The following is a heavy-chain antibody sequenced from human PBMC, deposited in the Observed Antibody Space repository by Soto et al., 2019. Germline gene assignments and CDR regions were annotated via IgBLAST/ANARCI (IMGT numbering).Heavy chain of an antibody. D-gene: IGHD3-3*01. V-gene: IGHV4-31*03. CDR2: IYYSGST. Sequence: QVQLQESGPGLVKPSQTLSLTCTVSGGSISSGGYYWSWIRQHPGKGLEWIGYIYYSGSTYYNPSRRSRITISIDTPKNQFSLQLSSVTAADTAVYYCVGWFFWSGYTIDPWGQGTLVTVSS. J-gene: IGHJ5*02. CDR3: VGWFFWSGYTIDP. CDR1: GGSISSGGYY.